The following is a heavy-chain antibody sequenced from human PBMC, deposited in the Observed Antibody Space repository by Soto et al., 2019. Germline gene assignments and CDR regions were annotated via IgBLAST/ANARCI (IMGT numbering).Heavy chain of an antibody. V-gene: IGHV4-4*07. Sequence: QVHLQESGPGLVKPSETLSLICNVSGVSLSGHFWSWIRQPAGKTLEWIGRIYSGGINSYSPSLRSRVTMSLDASKNHLSLRLSSVTAADTAVYFCARGDSGSSYHFDYWGQGILVTVSS. CDR1: GVSLSGHF. CDR3: ARGDSGSSYHFDY. D-gene: IGHD1-26*01. CDR2: IYSGGIN. J-gene: IGHJ4*02.